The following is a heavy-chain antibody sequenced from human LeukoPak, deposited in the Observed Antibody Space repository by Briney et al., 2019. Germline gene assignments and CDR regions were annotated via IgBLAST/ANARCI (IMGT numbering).Heavy chain of an antibody. V-gene: IGHV1-18*01. CDR2: VSVNNGHT. J-gene: IGHJ6*03. CDR1: GYTFNSYG. D-gene: IGHD5-18*01. CDR3: VRGGIQLWLGYYYYYMDV. Sequence: ASVKVSCKASGYTFNSYGVSWVRQAPGQGLEWMGWVSVNNGHTNYAQTLQGRVTMTTDTSTSTAYMELRSLRSVDTAVYYCVRGGIQLWLGYYYYYMDVWGNGTTVTVSS.